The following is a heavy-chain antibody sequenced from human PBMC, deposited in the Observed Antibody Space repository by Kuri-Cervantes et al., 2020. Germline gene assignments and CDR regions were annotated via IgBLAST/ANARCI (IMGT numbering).Heavy chain of an antibody. Sequence: GGSLRLSCAASGFTFSGYSMNWIRRAPGKGLEWLAYISVGSTTIYYADSVKGRFTISRDNAKNSLYLQMNSLRAEDTAVYYCAGVRSDYYYYMDVWGKGTTVTVSS. V-gene: IGHV3-48*04. D-gene: IGHD1-1*01. CDR2: ISVGSTTI. J-gene: IGHJ6*03. CDR1: GFTFSGYS. CDR3: AGVRSDYYYYMDV.